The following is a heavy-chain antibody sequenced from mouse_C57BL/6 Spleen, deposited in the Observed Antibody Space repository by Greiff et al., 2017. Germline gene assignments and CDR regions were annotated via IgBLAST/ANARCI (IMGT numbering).Heavy chain of an antibody. V-gene: IGHV3-6*01. J-gene: IGHJ2*01. Sequence: EVQLVESGPGLVKPSQSLSLTCSVTGYSITSGYYWNWIRQFPGNKLEWMGYISYDGSNNYNPSLKNRISITRDTSKNQFFLKLNSVTTEDTATYYCARVITTVEANFDYSGQDTTLSVSS. CDR3: ARVITTVEANFDY. CDR1: GYSITSGYY. CDR2: ISYDGSN. D-gene: IGHD1-1*01.